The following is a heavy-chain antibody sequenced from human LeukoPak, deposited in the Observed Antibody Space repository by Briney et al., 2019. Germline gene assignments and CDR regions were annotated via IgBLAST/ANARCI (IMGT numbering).Heavy chain of an antibody. CDR3: ARGVEYYDSSGGDGWFDY. CDR1: GFTFSSYS. Sequence: GGSLRLSCAASGFTFSSYSMNWVRQAPGKGLEWVSSISSSSSYIYYADSVKGRFTISRDNAKNSLYLQMNSLRAEDTAVYYCARGVEYYDSSGGDGWFDYWGQGTLVTVSS. D-gene: IGHD3-22*01. V-gene: IGHV3-21*01. J-gene: IGHJ4*02. CDR2: ISSSSSYI.